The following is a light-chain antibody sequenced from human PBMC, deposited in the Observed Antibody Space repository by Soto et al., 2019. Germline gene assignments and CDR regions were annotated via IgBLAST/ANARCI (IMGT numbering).Light chain of an antibody. CDR1: SSDIGSYNS. CDR2: DVS. J-gene: IGLJ1*01. CDR3: SSYTSSSTYV. V-gene: IGLV2-14*03. Sequence: QSALTQPASVSGSPGQSVTISCTGTSSDIGSYNSVCWHQQHPGRAPKLMIYDVSSRASGIPDRFSASKSGNTASLTISGLQAGDEADYFCSSYTSSSTYVFGTGTKATVL.